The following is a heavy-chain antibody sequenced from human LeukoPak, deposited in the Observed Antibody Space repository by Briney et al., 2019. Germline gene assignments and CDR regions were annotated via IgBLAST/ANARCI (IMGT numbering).Heavy chain of an antibody. J-gene: IGHJ4*02. CDR2: ISAYNGNT. D-gene: IGHD3-22*01. CDR3: ARRDTYYYDSSGYSDY. CDR1: GYTFTSYG. Sequence: ASVKVSCKASGYTFTSYGISWVRQAPGQGLEWMGWISAYNGNTNYAQKLQGRVTMTTDTSTSTAYMELRSLRSDDTAVYYCARRDTYYYDSSGYSDYWGQGTLVTASS. V-gene: IGHV1-18*01.